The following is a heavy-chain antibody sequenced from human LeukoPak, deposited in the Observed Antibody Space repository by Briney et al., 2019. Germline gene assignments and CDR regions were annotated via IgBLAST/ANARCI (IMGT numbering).Heavy chain of an antibody. CDR1: GFTFGDYA. Sequence: GGSLRLSCTASGFTFGDYAMSWVRQAPGKGLEWVGFIRSKAYGGTTEYAASVKGRFTISRDDSKSIAYLQMNSLKTEDTAVYYCTRAREGYDILTGYLLWGQGTLVTVSS. J-gene: IGHJ4*02. CDR3: TRAREGYDILTGYLL. V-gene: IGHV3-49*04. CDR2: IRSKAYGGTT. D-gene: IGHD3-9*01.